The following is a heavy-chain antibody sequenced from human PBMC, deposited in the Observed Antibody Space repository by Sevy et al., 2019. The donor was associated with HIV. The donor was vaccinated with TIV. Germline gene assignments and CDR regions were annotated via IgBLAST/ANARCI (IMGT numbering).Heavy chain of an antibody. D-gene: IGHD3-9*01. CDR3: AKDFTGYNGMDV. V-gene: IGHV3-30*18. J-gene: IGHJ6*02. CDR2: ISYHGRDK. CDR1: GISFTTSG. Sequence: GGSLRLSCVDSGISFTTSGMHWVRQAPGKGLEWVAVISYHGRDKFYAESVKGRSTISRDNSKNMLYLQINSLRAEDTAVYYCAKDFTGYNGMDVWGQGTMVTVSS.